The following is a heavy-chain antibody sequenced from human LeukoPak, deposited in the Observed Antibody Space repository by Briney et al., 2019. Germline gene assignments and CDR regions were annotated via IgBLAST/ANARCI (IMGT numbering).Heavy chain of an antibody. J-gene: IGHJ4*02. CDR3: ARAGGSVGWYGTIDS. D-gene: IGHD6-19*01. Sequence: SETLSLTCIVSGASIKSHYWSWIRQSPGKGLEWIGYVSNRGNTNYNPSLNRPVSISMDTSNNQVSLTVTSVTAADTAVYYCARAGGSVGWYGTIDSWGQGTLVTVSS. V-gene: IGHV4-4*08. CDR2: VSNRGNT. CDR1: GASIKSHY.